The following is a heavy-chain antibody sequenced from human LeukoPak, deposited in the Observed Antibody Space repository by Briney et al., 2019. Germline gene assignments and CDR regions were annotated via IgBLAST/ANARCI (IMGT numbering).Heavy chain of an antibody. J-gene: IGHJ1*01. CDR1: GGYISSSSYY. CDR3: ARRRYYDSTGYLD. CDR2: IYYTGRT. V-gene: IGHV4-39*02. Sequence: PSETLSLTCTVSGGYISSSSYYWGWIRQPPGKGPEWIGDIYYTGRTYYNSSLKSRLTVSIDTSKNHFSLKLASVSAADTAVYYCARRRYYDSTGYLDWGQGTLINVSS. D-gene: IGHD3-22*01.